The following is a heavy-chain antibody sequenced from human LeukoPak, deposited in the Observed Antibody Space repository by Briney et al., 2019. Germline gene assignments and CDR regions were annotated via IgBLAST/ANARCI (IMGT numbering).Heavy chain of an antibody. J-gene: IGHJ4*02. CDR1: GFTFSSYE. CDR3: ARGYYDSSGYYHSDDY. Sequence: GGSLRLSCAASGFTFSSYEMNWVRQAPGKGLEWVSYISSSGSTIYYADSVKGRFTISRDNAKNSLYLQMNSLRAGDTAVYYCARGYYDSSGYYHSDDYWGQGTLVTVSS. CDR2: ISSSGSTI. D-gene: IGHD3-22*01. V-gene: IGHV3-48*03.